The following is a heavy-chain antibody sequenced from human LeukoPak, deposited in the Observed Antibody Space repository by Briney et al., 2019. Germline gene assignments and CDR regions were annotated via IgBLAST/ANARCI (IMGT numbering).Heavy chain of an antibody. D-gene: IGHD2-2*01. V-gene: IGHV3-23*01. Sequence: PGRSLRPSCAASASFFSSSAMRCVSQAPGNWREWVSAIRVSGGSTYHADSVKGPFTISRDNSKYTLYLQMNSLSAEDTAVYYCAKRYCSSPSCIYYYYYRDVWGKGTTVTVSS. J-gene: IGHJ6*03. CDR3: AKRYCSSPSCIYYYYYRDV. CDR1: ASFFSSSA. CDR2: IRVSGGST.